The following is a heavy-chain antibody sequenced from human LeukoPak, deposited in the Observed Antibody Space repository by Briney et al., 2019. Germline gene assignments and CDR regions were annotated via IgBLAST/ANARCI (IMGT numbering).Heavy chain of an antibody. J-gene: IGHJ4*02. Sequence: SENLSLTCTVSGGSISSYYWSWIRQPPGKGLEWIGYIYYSGSTNYNPSLKSRVTISVDTSKNQFSLKLSSVTAADTAVYYCARTSSIFGIDYWGQGTLVTVSS. CDR1: GGSISSYY. CDR2: IYYSGST. CDR3: ARTSSIFGIDY. D-gene: IGHD3-3*01. V-gene: IGHV4-59*01.